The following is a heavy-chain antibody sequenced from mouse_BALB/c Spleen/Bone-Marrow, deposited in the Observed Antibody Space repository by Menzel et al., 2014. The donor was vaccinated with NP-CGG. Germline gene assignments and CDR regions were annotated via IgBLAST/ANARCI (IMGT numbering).Heavy chain of an antibody. CDR3: ARSGSSSGYFDY. J-gene: IGHJ2*01. V-gene: IGHV5-17*02. CDR2: ISSGSSTV. D-gene: IGHD1-1*01. Sequence: EVKLVESGGGLVQPGGSRKFSCAASGFTFSSFGMHWVRQAPEKGLEWVAYISSGSSTVYYADKVMGRFTISRDNPKNTLFLQMTSLRSEDTAMYYCARSGSSSGYFDYWGQGTTLTVSS. CDR1: GFTFSSFG.